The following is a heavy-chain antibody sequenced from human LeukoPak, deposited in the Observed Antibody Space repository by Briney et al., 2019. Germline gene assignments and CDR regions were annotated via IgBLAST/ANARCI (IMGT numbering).Heavy chain of an antibody. CDR3: ARGPDWTERGYWCFDL. CDR2: INHSGST. J-gene: IGHJ2*01. CDR1: GGSFSGYY. V-gene: IGHV4-34*01. Sequence: SETLSLTCAVYGGSFSGYYWSWIRQPPGKGLEWIGEINHSGSTNYNPSLKSRVTISVDTSKNQFSLKLSSVTAADTAVYYCARGPDWTERGYWCFDLWGRGTLVTVSS. D-gene: IGHD1-1*01.